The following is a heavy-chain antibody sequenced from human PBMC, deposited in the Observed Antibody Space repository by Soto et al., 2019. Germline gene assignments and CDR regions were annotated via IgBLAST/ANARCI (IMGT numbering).Heavy chain of an antibody. D-gene: IGHD6-13*01. J-gene: IGHJ6*03. Sequence: SETLSLTCIVSGGSISSYYWSWIRQPPGKGLEWIGYIYYSGSTNYNPSLKSRVTISVDTSKNQFSLKLSSVTAADTAVYYCARDSSSSWYLGYYYYYMDVWGKGTTVTVSS. V-gene: IGHV4-59*01. CDR1: GGSISSYY. CDR2: IYYSGST. CDR3: ARDSSSSWYLGYYYYYMDV.